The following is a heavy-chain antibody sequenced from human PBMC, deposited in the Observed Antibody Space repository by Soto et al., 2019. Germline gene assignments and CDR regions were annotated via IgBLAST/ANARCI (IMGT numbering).Heavy chain of an antibody. J-gene: IGHJ6*02. D-gene: IGHD2-21*02. Sequence: EVQLVESGGGLIQPGGSLRLSCAASGFTVSSNYMSWVRQAPGKGLEWVSVIYSGGSTYYADSVKGRFTISRDNSKNTLYLQMNSLRAEDTAVYYCARENVVVTAQYYYYGMDVWGQGTTVTVSS. V-gene: IGHV3-53*01. CDR1: GFTVSSNY. CDR2: IYSGGST. CDR3: ARENVVVTAQYYYYGMDV.